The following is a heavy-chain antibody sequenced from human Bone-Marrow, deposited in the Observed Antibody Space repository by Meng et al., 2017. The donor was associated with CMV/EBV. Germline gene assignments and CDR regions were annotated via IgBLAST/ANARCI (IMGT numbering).Heavy chain of an antibody. D-gene: IGHD1-26*01. CDR2: ISYSGTT. CDR3: VRDRAGRYDY. V-gene: IGHV4-61*01. CDR1: GASARSGTDY. J-gene: IGHJ4*01. Sequence: SETLSLTCTVSGASARSGTDYWSWIRQPPGKGLEWIGYISYSGTTNYNPSLKSRVTITGDTTRNQFSLRLRSVTAADTAIYYCVRDRAGRYDYWGHGTLVTVSS.